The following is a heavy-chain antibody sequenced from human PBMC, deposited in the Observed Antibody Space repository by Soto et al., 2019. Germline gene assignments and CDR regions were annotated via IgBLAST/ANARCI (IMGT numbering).Heavy chain of an antibody. CDR1: GFTFSSYG. CDR2: MSSDGSNK. D-gene: IGHD5-12*01. V-gene: IGHV3-30*18. Sequence: QMQLVESGGGVVQPGRSLRLSCVVSGFTFSSYGMHWVRQAPGKGLEWVAVMSSDGSNKYYADSVKGRFTISRDNARNTLYLLMNSLRAEDSAVYYCAKDRGGYTGYDYRNFAMDGWGQGTTVTVSS. CDR3: AKDRGGYTGYDYRNFAMDG. J-gene: IGHJ6*01.